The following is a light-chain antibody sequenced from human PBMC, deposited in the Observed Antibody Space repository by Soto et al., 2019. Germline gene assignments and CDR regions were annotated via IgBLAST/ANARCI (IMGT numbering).Light chain of an antibody. CDR2: AAS. J-gene: IGKJ1*01. CDR3: QKSYSTPLN. Sequence: DIQMTQSPSSLSASVVYRVTITFHASQDISNYLNLYQQKPGKAPKLLIYAASNFQSGVPSRFSGSGSGTHFTLTISSLQPEDFATYYCQKSYSTPLNFGQGTKVDIK. V-gene: IGKV1-39*01. CDR1: QDISNY.